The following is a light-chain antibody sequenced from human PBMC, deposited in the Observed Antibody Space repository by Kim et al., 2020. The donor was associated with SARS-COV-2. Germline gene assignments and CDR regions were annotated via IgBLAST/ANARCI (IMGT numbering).Light chain of an antibody. Sequence: PGQSVTSSCSGTSSDCGGCNYVSWYQQHPGKAPKLIIYEVIKRPSGVPDRFSGSRSGYTASLTISGLQAEDEADYYCTTHGGFNYVFGTGTRVTVL. CDR2: EVI. J-gene: IGLJ1*01. CDR3: TTHGGFNYV. CDR1: SSDCGGCNY. V-gene: IGLV2-8*01.